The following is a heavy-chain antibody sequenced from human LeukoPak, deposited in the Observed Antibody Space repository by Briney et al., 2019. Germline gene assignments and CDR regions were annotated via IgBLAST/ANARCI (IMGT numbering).Heavy chain of an antibody. D-gene: IGHD6-6*01. CDR1: GFTFSSYS. Sequence: GGSLRLSCAASGFTFSSYSMNWVRQAPGKGLEWVSSISSSSSYIYYADSVKGRFTISRDNAKNSLYLQMNSLRAEDTAVHYCARVSSSSGHYYYMDVWGKGTTVTVSS. CDR3: ARVSSSSGHYYYMDV. CDR2: ISSSSSYI. J-gene: IGHJ6*03. V-gene: IGHV3-21*01.